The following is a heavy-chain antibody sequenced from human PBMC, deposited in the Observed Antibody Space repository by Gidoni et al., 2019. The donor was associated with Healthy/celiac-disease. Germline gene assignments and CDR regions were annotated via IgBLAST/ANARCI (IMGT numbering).Heavy chain of an antibody. Sequence: QVQLQESGPGLVKPSETLSLTCTVSGGSISSYYWSWIRQPPGKGLEWIGYIYYSGSTNYNPSLKSRVTISVDTSKNQFSLKLSSVTAADTAVYYCAGWDIAAAAGRGIDYWGQGTLVTVSS. D-gene: IGHD6-13*01. CDR3: AGWDIAAAAGRGIDY. CDR2: IYYSGST. CDR1: GGSISSYY. V-gene: IGHV4-59*01. J-gene: IGHJ4*02.